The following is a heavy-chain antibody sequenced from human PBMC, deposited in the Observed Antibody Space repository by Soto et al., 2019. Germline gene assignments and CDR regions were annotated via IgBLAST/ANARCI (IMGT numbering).Heavy chain of an antibody. J-gene: IGHJ4*02. D-gene: IGHD3-22*01. CDR1: GGSFNRHT. Sequence: QVQLVQSGAEVRKPGSSVRVSCKASGGSFNRHTISWVRQAPGQGLEWMGGIIPIFGTANHAQKFQGRVTIITEESTSTGYMELSSLRSDDTAIYYCARGWGDDSTDYYYAYWGQGTLVIVSS. CDR3: ARGWGDDSTDYYYAY. CDR2: IIPIFGTA. V-gene: IGHV1-69*01.